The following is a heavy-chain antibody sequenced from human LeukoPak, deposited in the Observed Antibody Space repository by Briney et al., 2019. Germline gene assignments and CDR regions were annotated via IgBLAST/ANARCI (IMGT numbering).Heavy chain of an antibody. CDR3: AKSGGYGLIDK. V-gene: IGHV4-39*01. CDR1: GGSIGSTNYY. CDR2: IYYTGST. J-gene: IGHJ4*02. D-gene: IGHD1-26*01. Sequence: SETLSLTCTVSGGSIGSTNYYWGWIRQPPGKGLEWIGNIYYTGSTYYNVSLNSRVTISIDTSKNLFSLRLNSMTAADTAVYYCAKSGGYGLIDKWGQGTLVTVSS.